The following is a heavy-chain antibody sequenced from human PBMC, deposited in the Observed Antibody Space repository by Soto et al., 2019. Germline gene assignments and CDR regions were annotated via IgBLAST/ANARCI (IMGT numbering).Heavy chain of an antibody. J-gene: IGHJ5*02. Sequence: SETLSLTCTVSGVSISPYYWTWIRQPPGKGLEWVGYIYYAGTSSYNPSLKSRVTISLETSKNQISLRLTSVTAADTAVYYCARLGAYYQSLDPWGPGTLVTVSS. V-gene: IGHV4-59*08. CDR2: IYYAGTS. CDR1: GVSISPYY. CDR3: ARLGAYYQSLDP. D-gene: IGHD2-21*01.